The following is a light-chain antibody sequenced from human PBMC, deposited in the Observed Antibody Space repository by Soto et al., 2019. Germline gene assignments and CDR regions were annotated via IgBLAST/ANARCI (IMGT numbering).Light chain of an antibody. J-gene: IGLJ1*01. CDR1: SSDVGGYNY. V-gene: IGLV2-11*01. CDR3: CSYAASTSV. Sequence: QYVLTQPASVSGSPGQSITISCAGTSSDVGGYNYVSWYQQHPGKAPKLMIYDVSKRPSGVPDRFSGSKSGNTASLTISGLQAEYEAYYYFCSYAASTSVF. CDR2: DVS.